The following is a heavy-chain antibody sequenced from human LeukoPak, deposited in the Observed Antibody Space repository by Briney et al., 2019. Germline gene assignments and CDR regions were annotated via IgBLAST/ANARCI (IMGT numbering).Heavy chain of an antibody. Sequence: PSETLSLTCTVSGGSISSYYWSWIRQPPGKGLEWIGYIYYSGSTNYNPSLKSRVTISVDTSKNQFSLKLSSVTAADTAVYYCARVTAYYYDSSGYYSLGYFDYWGQGTLVTVSS. J-gene: IGHJ4*02. CDR1: GGSISSYY. CDR3: ARVTAYYYDSSGYYSLGYFDY. CDR2: IYYSGST. D-gene: IGHD3-22*01. V-gene: IGHV4-59*01.